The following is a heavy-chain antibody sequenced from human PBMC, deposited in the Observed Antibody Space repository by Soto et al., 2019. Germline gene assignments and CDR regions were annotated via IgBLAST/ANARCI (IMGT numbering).Heavy chain of an antibody. CDR2: IIPIFGTA. J-gene: IGHJ4*02. CDR3: ARDGGRHSGGIDY. Sequence: QVQLVQSGAEVKKPGSSVKVSCKASGGTFSSYSINWVRQAPGQGLEWMGAIIPIFGTANYAQKFQGRVTITANESTSTAYMELSSLRSEDTAVYYCARDGGRHSGGIDYWGQGTLVTVSS. V-gene: IGHV1-69*01. CDR1: GGTFSSYS. D-gene: IGHD1-26*01.